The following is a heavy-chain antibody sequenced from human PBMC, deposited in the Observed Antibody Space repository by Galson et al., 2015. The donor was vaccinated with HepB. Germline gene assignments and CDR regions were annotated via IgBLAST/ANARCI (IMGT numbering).Heavy chain of an antibody. CDR2: ISAYNGNT. D-gene: IGHD2-2*01. J-gene: IGHJ6*02. CDR3: ARGGDCSSTSCYYYYYYGMDV. Sequence: SVKVSCKASGYTFTSYGISWVRQAPGQGLEWMGWISAYNGNTNYAQKLQGRVTMTTDTSTSTAYMELRSLRSDDTAVYYCARGGDCSSTSCYYYYYYGMDVWGQGTTVTVSS. CDR1: GYTFTSYG. V-gene: IGHV1-18*04.